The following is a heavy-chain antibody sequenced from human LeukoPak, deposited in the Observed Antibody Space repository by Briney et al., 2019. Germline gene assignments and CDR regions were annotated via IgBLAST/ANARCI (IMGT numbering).Heavy chain of an antibody. CDR1: GFTISSYS. D-gene: IGHD3-10*01. CDR2: ISSSSSTI. V-gene: IGHV3-48*04. Sequence: GGSLRLSFAASGFTISSYSMNWVRQAPGKGLEWVSYISSSSSTIYYADSVKGRFTISRDNAKNSLYLQMNSLRAEDSAVYYCASIITMVRGTTNWLDPWGQGTLVTVSS. CDR3: ASIITMVRGTTNWLDP. J-gene: IGHJ5*02.